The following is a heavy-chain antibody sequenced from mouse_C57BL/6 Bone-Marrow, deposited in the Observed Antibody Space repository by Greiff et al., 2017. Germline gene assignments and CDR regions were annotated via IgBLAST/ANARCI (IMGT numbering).Heavy chain of an antibody. CDR2: IDPENGDT. CDR3: TSCPANWDCFAY. Sequence: VQLKESGAELVRPGASVKLSCTASGFNIKDDYMHWVKQRPEQGLEWIGWIDPENGDTEYASKFQGKATITADPSSNTAYLQLSSLTSEDTAVYYCTSCPANWDCFAYWGQGTLVTVSA. J-gene: IGHJ3*01. CDR1: GFNIKDDY. D-gene: IGHD4-1*01. V-gene: IGHV14-4*01.